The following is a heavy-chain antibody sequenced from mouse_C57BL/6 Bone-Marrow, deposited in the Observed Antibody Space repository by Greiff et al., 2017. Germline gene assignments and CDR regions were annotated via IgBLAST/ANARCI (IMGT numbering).Heavy chain of an antibody. CDR2: IYPGGGYT. V-gene: IGHV1-63*01. Sequence: VQLQQPGAELVRPGTSVKMSCKASGYTFTNYWIGWAKQRPGHGLEWIGDIYPGGGYTNYNEKFKGKATLTADKSSSTAYMQFSSLTSEDSAIYYCARDGNHGAMDYWGQGTSVTVSS. D-gene: IGHD1-1*01. CDR1: GYTFTNYW. CDR3: ARDGNHGAMDY. J-gene: IGHJ4*01.